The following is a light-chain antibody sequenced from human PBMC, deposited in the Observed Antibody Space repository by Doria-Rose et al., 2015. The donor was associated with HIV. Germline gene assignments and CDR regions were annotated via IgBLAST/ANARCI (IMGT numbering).Light chain of an antibody. CDR3: QQYYSYPRA. J-gene: IGKJ5*01. CDR1: QGISSY. Sequence: IGVTQSPSSFSASTGDRVTITCRASQGISSYLAWYQQKPGKAPNLLIYAASTLQSGVPSRFGGSGSGADFTLTISCLQSEDFATYYCQQYYSYPRAFGQGTRLEIK. V-gene: IGKV1-8*01. CDR2: AAS.